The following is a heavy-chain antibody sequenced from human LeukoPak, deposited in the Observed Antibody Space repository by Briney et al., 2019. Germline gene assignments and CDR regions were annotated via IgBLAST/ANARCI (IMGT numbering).Heavy chain of an antibody. J-gene: IGHJ4*02. D-gene: IGHD6-19*01. CDR2: IKKDGSDK. Sequence: GGSLRLSCAAPGFTFSSYGMRWVRQAPGKGLEWVANIKKDGSDKNYLGSVKGRFTISRDNAKNSLYVQMNSLRVEDTAVYYCVAGSGWRFDYWGQGTLVTVSS. CDR1: GFTFSSYG. V-gene: IGHV3-7*01. CDR3: VAGSGWRFDY.